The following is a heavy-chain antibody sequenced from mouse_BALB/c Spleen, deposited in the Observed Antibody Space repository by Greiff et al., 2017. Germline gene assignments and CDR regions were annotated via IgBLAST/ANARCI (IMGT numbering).Heavy chain of an antibody. V-gene: IGHV14-3*02. Sequence: EVKLVESGAELVKPGASVKLSCTASGFNIKDTYMHWVKQRPEQGLEWIGRIDPANGNTKYDPKFQGKATITADTSSNTAYLQLSSLTSEDTAVYYCARSTTVVADAMDYWGQGTSVTVSS. D-gene: IGHD1-1*01. CDR1: GFNIKDTY. CDR2: IDPANGNT. J-gene: IGHJ4*01. CDR3: ARSTTVVADAMDY.